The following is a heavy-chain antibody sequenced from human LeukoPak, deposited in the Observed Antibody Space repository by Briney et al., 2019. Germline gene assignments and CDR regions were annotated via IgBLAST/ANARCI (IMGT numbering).Heavy chain of an antibody. Sequence: ASVKVSCKAAGYSFNTFHMNWVRQAPGQGPEWIGWVNPDNGNTGCAQKFQGRVTITQNSFVTTVYMELSSLTSEDTAVYYCARRGLVAGIYDLVYGFDLWGQGTMVTVSS. CDR3: ARRGLVAGIYDLVYGFDL. V-gene: IGHV1-8*03. CDR1: GYSFNTFH. CDR2: VNPDNGNT. J-gene: IGHJ3*01. D-gene: IGHD3-22*01.